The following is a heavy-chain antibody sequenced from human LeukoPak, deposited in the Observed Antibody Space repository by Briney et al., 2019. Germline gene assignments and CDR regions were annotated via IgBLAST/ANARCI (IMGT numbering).Heavy chain of an antibody. CDR1: GASIRNYY. CDR2: IYNSGST. CDR3: AREAFSSSAHFDY. J-gene: IGHJ4*02. D-gene: IGHD6-13*01. Sequence: SETLSLTCTVSGASIRNYYWGWIRQPPGKGLEWIGYIYNSGSTNYSPSLKSRVSISIDVSKSQFSLQLSSVTAADTAVYYCAREAFSSSAHFDYWGRGTLVTVSS. V-gene: IGHV4-59*01.